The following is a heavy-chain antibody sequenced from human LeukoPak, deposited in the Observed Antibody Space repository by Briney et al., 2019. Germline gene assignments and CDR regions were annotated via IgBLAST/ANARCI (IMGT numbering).Heavy chain of an antibody. CDR3: AKAGQWLTVFDY. Sequence: GGSLRLFCAACGFTFSSYARSWVRQVPGKGLEWVSSIIGSGGSTYCADSVKGRFTISRDNSKNTLYLQMNSLRAEDTAVYYCAKAGQWLTVFDYWGQGTLVTVSS. D-gene: IGHD6-19*01. V-gene: IGHV3-23*01. CDR1: GFTFSSYA. J-gene: IGHJ4*02. CDR2: IIGSGGST.